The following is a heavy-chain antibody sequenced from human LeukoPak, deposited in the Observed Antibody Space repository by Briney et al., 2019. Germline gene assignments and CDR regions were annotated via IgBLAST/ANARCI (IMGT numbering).Heavy chain of an antibody. D-gene: IGHD3-3*01. CDR3: ARGRTIFGVVIDAFDI. J-gene: IGHJ3*02. CDR1: GFTFSGYY. V-gene: IGHV3-11*01. CDR2: LKSSGSTI. Sequence: GSLRLSCAASGFTFSGYYMSWIRQAPGKGLEGVSFLKSSGSTIYYADSVKGRFTISRDNAKNSLYLQMNSLRAEDTAVYYCARGRTIFGVVIDAFDIWGQGTMVTVSS.